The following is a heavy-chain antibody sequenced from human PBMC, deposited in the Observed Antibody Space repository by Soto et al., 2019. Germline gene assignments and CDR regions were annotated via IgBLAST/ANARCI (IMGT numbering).Heavy chain of an antibody. CDR1: GYTFTSHG. CDR3: ARSPMAPAAVDF. CDR2: ISIYNGNT. D-gene: IGHD6-13*01. V-gene: IGHV1-18*04. J-gene: IGHJ4*02. Sequence: ASVKVSCKASGYTFTSHGFTWVRQAPGQGLEWMGWISIYNGNTHYAQKFQGRLTLTTDTSTSTAYMELRSLTSDDTAVYFCARSPMAPAAVDFWDQGTLVTVSS.